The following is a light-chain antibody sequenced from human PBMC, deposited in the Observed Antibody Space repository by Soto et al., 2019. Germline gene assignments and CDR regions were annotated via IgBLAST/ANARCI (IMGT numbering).Light chain of an antibody. CDR3: QESYSTPHT. V-gene: IGKV1-39*01. Sequence: DIQMTQSPSSLSASVGDRVTITCRASQSVNIHLNWYQQKPGKAPNLLIYAASNLQSGVPSRFSGSGSGTDFTLTISTRQPEDFATYYCQESYSTPHTFGQGTKLEIK. CDR2: AAS. CDR1: QSVNIH. J-gene: IGKJ2*01.